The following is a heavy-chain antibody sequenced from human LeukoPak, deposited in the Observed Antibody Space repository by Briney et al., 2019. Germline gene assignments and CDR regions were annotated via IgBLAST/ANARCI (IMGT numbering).Heavy chain of an antibody. V-gene: IGHV3-48*01. CDR3: ARVVTVSGRRFDH. J-gene: IGHJ4*02. Sequence: GGSLRLSCAASGFTFSSDSMSWVRQAPGEGLEWISYISRSSSTIYYADSVRGRFTISRDNGKNSLYLQMDSLRAEDTAVYFCARVVTVSGRRFDHWGQGTLVTVS. D-gene: IGHD1-1*01. CDR1: GFTFSSDS. CDR2: ISRSSSTI.